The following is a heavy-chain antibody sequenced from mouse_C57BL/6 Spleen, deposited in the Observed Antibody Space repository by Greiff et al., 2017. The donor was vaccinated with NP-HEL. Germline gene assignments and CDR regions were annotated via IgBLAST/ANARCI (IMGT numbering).Heavy chain of an antibody. CDR1: GYTFTGYW. CDR2: ILPGSGST. Sequence: QVQLQQSGAELMKPGASVKLSCKATGYTFTGYWIEWVKQRPGHGLEWIGEILPGSGSTNYNEKFKGKATFTADTSSNTAYMQLSSLTTEDSAIYYCARWFITTVVATGYFDYWGQGTTLTVSS. D-gene: IGHD1-1*01. CDR3: ARWFITTVVATGYFDY. J-gene: IGHJ2*01. V-gene: IGHV1-9*01.